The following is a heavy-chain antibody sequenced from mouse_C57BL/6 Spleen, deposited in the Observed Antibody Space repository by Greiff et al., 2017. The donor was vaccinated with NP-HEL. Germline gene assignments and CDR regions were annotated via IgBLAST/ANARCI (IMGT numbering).Heavy chain of an antibody. CDR2: IHPNSGST. V-gene: IGHV1-64*01. Sequence: QVQLQQPGAELVKPGASVKLSCKASGYTFTSYWMHWVKQRPGQGLEWIGMIHPNSGSTNYNEKFKSKATLTVDKSSSTAYMQLSSLTSEDSAVYYCARSYYGGYYWFAYWGQGTLVTVSA. CDR1: GYTFTSYW. J-gene: IGHJ3*01. CDR3: ARSYYGGYYWFAY. D-gene: IGHD2-3*01.